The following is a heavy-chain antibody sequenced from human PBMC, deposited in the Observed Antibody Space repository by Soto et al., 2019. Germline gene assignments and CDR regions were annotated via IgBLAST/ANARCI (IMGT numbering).Heavy chain of an antibody. CDR1: GFVFSTYA. J-gene: IGHJ6*02. V-gene: IGHV3-23*01. CDR2: VGTSPDAT. CDR3: ATRRDASYYYYGMDV. Sequence: GGSLRLSCAASGFVFSTYAMSWVRQAPGKGPEWVSSVGTSPDATYYADSVKGRFTITRDNSKNTLLLQMNSLRAEDTAVYYCATRRDASYYYYGMDVWGQGTTVTVSS. D-gene: IGHD2-2*01.